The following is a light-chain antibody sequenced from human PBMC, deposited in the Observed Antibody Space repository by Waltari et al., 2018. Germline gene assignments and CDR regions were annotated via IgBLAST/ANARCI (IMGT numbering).Light chain of an antibody. V-gene: IGKV3-15*01. Sequence: EIVMPQSPATLSVSQGERATLSCRASQSVSRNLSWYQQKPGQAPRLVIYGSSTRATGIPARFSRSGSGTAFPLTISSMQSEDFAVYYCQQYNNWPPGYTFGQGTKLEIK. CDR2: GSS. CDR1: QSVSRN. CDR3: QQYNNWPPGYT. J-gene: IGKJ2*01.